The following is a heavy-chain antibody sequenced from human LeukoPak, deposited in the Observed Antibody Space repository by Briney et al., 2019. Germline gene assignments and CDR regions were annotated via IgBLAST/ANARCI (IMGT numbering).Heavy chain of an antibody. CDR2: IYYSGST. V-gene: IGHV4-31*03. J-gene: IGHJ4*02. CDR3: AREVTTVAYFDY. Sequence: SQNLSLTCTVSGGSISSGGYYWSWIRQHPGKGLEWIGYIYYSGSTYYNPSLKSRVTISVDTSENQFSLKLSSVTAADTAVYYCAREVTTVAYFDYWGQGTLVTVSS. CDR1: GGSISSGGYY. D-gene: IGHD4-23*01.